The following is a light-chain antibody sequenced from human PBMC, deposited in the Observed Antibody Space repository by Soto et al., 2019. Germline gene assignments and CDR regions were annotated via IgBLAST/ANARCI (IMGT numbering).Light chain of an antibody. CDR3: LLSYSGARV. CDR2: NTS. CDR1: TGAVTSGHY. J-gene: IGLJ3*02. V-gene: IGLV7-46*01. Sequence: QAVVTQEPSLTVSPGGTVTLTCGSSTGAVTSGHYPYWFQQKPGQAPRTLVYNTSDKHSWAPARFSGSLLGGKAALTPSGAQPEDEDEYYCLLSYSGARVFGGGTKVTVL.